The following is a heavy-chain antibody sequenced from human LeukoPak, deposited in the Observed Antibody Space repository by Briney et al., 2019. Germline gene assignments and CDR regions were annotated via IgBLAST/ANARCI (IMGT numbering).Heavy chain of an antibody. CDR3: ARGRNGDNVDY. CDR2: IYHSGST. CDR1: GGSLSSGYYS. V-gene: IGHV4-30-2*01. D-gene: IGHD2-15*01. J-gene: IGHJ4*02. Sequence: PSETLSLTCAVSGGSLSSGYYSWSWLRQPPGKGLEWIGYIYHSGSTYYNSSLKSRVTISVDTSKNHFSLNLSSLTAADTAVYYCARGRNGDNVDYWGQGTLVTVSS.